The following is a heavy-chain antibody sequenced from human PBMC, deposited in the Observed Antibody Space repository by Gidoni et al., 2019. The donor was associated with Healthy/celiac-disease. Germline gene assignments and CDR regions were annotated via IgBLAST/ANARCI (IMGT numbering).Heavy chain of an antibody. J-gene: IGHJ4*02. CDR3: ARSGDDFWSGYHFDY. Sequence: QVQLVQSGAEVKKPGASVKVSCTASGYTFTGYYMHWVRQAPGQGLEWMGWINPNSGGTNYAQKFQGRVTMTRDTSISTAYMELSRLRSDDTAVYYCARSGDDFWSGYHFDYWGQGTLVTVSS. CDR1: GYTFTGYY. V-gene: IGHV1-2*02. CDR2: INPNSGGT. D-gene: IGHD3-3*01.